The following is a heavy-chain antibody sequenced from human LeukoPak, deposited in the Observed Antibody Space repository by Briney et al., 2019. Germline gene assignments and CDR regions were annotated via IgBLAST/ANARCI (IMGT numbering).Heavy chain of an antibody. CDR1: VGSIISYY. D-gene: IGHD3-10*01. J-gene: IGHJ6*02. CDR3: ARGDFSGSGTYYNRDYYGMDV. CDR2: VYTSGST. V-gene: IGHV4-4*07. Sequence: SETLSLTCTVTVGSIISYYWSWIRQPAGEGLEWIGRVYTSGSTNYNPSLKSRVTMSVDTSKNQFSLKLSSVTAADTAVYYCARGDFSGSGTYYNRDYYGMDVWGQGTTVTVSS.